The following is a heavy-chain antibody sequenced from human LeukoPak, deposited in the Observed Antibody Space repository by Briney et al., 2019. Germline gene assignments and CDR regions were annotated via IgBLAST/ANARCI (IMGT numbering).Heavy chain of an antibody. J-gene: IGHJ4*02. CDR1: GFTFSTSW. Sequence: GGSLRLSCAASGFTFSTSWMHWVRRAPGKGLVWVPRISSDGSSTIYADSVMGRFTISRDNAKNTLFLQMNSLRAEDTAVYHCARDRGGSGPTTTDYWGQGTLVTVSS. V-gene: IGHV3-74*01. CDR2: ISSDGSST. CDR3: ARDRGGSGPTTTDY. D-gene: IGHD6-19*01.